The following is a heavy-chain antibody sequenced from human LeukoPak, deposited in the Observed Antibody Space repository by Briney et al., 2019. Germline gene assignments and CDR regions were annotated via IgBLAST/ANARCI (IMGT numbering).Heavy chain of an antibody. CDR1: GDXVSSNSAA. Sequence: SQTLSLTCAISGDXVSSNSAAWNWIRQSPSRGLEWLGRTYYRSKWYNDYAVSVKSRITIKPDTSKNQFSLQLNSVTPEDTSLYYCARSFSSGWDFDYWGQETLVTVSS. CDR3: ARSFSSGWDFDY. D-gene: IGHD6-19*01. CDR2: TYYRSKWYN. V-gene: IGHV6-1*01. J-gene: IGHJ4*02.